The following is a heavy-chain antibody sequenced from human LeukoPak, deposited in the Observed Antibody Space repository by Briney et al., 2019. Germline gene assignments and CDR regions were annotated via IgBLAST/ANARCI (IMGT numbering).Heavy chain of an antibody. CDR3: AKGRCGNTCFLDC. J-gene: IGHJ4*02. CDR1: GLTFSSHW. D-gene: IGHD2-21*01. CDR2: IANDGSST. V-gene: IGHV3-74*01. Sequence: GGSLRLSCAASGLTFSSHWMHWVRHAPGKGLVWVSRIANDGSSTTYADSVKGRFTISRDNAKNMLYLQVNSLRAEDTAVYYCAKGRCGNTCFLDCWGQGNLVTVSS.